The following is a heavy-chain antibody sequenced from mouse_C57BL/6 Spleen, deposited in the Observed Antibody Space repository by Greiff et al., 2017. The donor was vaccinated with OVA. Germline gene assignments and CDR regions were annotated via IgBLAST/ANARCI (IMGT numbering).Heavy chain of an antibody. V-gene: IGHV5-17*01. CDR1: GFTFSDYG. J-gene: IGHJ1*03. D-gene: IGHD2-1*01. Sequence: EVQVVESGGGLVKPGGSLKLSCAASGFTFSDYGMHWVRQAPETGLEWVAYISSGSSTIYYADTVKGRFTISRDNAKNTLFLQMTSLRSEDTAMYYCARRNGNYFWYFDVWGTGTTVTVSS. CDR3: ARRNGNYFWYFDV. CDR2: ISSGSSTI.